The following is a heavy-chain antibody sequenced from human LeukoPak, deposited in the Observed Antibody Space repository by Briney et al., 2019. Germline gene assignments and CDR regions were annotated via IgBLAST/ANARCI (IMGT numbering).Heavy chain of an antibody. V-gene: IGHV3-7*03. J-gene: IGHJ4*02. Sequence: GGSLRLSCAASGFTFSSYAMHWVRQAPGKGPEWLANIKEDGSRRYYSESVRGRFTISRDNSENSLYLQMNSLRAEDTAVCYCATHWRGRWGQGTLVTVSS. CDR3: ATHWRGR. CDR2: IKEDGSRR. D-gene: IGHD1-1*01. CDR1: GFTFSSYA.